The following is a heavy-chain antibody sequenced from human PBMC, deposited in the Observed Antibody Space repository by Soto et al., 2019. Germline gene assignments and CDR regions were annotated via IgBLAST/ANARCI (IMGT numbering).Heavy chain of an antibody. D-gene: IGHD6-13*01. CDR3: ARGGADSSSWHVGWFDP. CDR2: IGTAGDT. CDR1: GFTFSSYD. Sequence: EVQLVESGGGLVQPGGSLRLSCAASGFTFSSYDMHWVRQATGKGLEWVSAIGTAGDTNYPGSVKGRFTISRENAKNSLYLQMNSLRAGDTAVYYCARGGADSSSWHVGWFDPWGQGTLVTVSS. J-gene: IGHJ5*02. V-gene: IGHV3-13*01.